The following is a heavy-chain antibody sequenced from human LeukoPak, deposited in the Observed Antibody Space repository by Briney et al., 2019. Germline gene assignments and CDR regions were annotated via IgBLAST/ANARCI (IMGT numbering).Heavy chain of an antibody. CDR3: ARDFYYDSSGYRGNDAFDI. CDR1: GYTFTSYY. V-gene: IGHV1-46*01. J-gene: IGHJ3*02. Sequence: GASVKVSCKASGYTFTSYYMHWVRQAPGQGLEWMGIINPSGGSTSYAQKFQGRVTMTRDMSTSTVYMELSSLRSEDTAVYYCARDFYYDSSGYRGNDAFDIWGQGTMVTVSS. D-gene: IGHD3-22*01. CDR2: INPSGGST.